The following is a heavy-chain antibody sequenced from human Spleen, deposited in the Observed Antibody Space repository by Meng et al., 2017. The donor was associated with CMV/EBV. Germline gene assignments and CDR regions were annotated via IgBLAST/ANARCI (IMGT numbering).Heavy chain of an antibody. Sequence: GESLKISCAASGFTFSSYWISWVRQAPGKGLEWVANIKQDGSERYYVDSVKGRFTISRDNAKNPLYLQMNSLRAEDTAVYYCARSHISARWLQFDYWGQGTLVTVSS. D-gene: IGHD5-24*01. V-gene: IGHV3-7*01. CDR1: GFTFSSYW. J-gene: IGHJ4*02. CDR3: ARSHISARWLQFDY. CDR2: IKQDGSER.